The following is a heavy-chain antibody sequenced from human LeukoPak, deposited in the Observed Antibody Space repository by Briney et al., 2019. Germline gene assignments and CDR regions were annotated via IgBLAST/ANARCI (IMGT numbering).Heavy chain of an antibody. J-gene: IGHJ4*02. CDR3: ARHGGYDFDY. Sequence: PSETLSLTCAVYGGSFSGRYWSWLRQPPGEGLEWIGQISPSGSTTYNPSLESRVTISLDTSKNQFSLRLSSVTAADTAVYYCARHGGYDFDYWGQGTLVTVSS. V-gene: IGHV4-34*01. CDR1: GGSFSGRY. D-gene: IGHD3-16*01. CDR2: ISPSGST.